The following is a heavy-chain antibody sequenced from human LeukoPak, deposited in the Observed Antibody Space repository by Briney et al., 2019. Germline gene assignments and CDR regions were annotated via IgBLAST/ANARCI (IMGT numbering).Heavy chain of an antibody. CDR3: AKAIHSSSSGVVDY. CDR2: IRYDGSNK. D-gene: IGHD6-6*01. J-gene: IGHJ4*02. Sequence: GGSLRLSCAASGFTFSNCAMHWVRQAPGKGLEWVTFIRYDGSNKYYAESVKGRFTISRDNSKNTLYLQMSSLRAEDTAVYYCAKAIHSSSSGVVDYWGQGTLVTVSS. CDR1: GFTFSNCA. V-gene: IGHV3-30*02.